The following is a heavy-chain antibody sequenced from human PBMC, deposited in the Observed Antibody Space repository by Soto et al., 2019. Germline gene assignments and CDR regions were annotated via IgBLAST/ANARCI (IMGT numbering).Heavy chain of an antibody. J-gene: IGHJ4*02. CDR3: AHSGSSWHYFDY. V-gene: IGHV2-5*02. CDR2: IYWDDDK. D-gene: IGHD6-13*01. CDR1: GFSLSTSGVG. Sequence: QITLKESGPPLVKPTQTLTLTCTFSGFSLSTSGVGVGWIRQPPGKALEWLALIYWDDDKRYSPSLKSRLTITKDTSKNQVVRTMTNMDPVDTATYYCAHSGSSWHYFDYWGQGTLVTVSS.